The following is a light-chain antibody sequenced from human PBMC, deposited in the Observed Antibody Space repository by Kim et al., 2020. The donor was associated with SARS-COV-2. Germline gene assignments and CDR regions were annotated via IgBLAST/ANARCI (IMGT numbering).Light chain of an antibody. J-gene: IGKJ1*01. CDR3: QQYGSSRT. Sequence: LSPGERATLSCRASQSVSSSYLAWYQQKPGQAPRLLIYGASSRATGIPDRFGGSGSGTDFTLTISRLEPEDFAVYYCQQYGSSRTFGQGTKVDIK. CDR2: GAS. V-gene: IGKV3-20*01. CDR1: QSVSSSY.